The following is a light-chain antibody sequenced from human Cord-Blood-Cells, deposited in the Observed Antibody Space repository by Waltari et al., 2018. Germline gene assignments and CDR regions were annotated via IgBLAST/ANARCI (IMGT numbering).Light chain of an antibody. V-gene: IGLV1-47*01. Sequence: QSVLTQPPSASGTPGQRVTISCSGSSSNIGSNYVYWYQQLPGTAPKPLINRNNQRPYGVPDSFSGSKSGTSASLAISGLRSEDEADYYCAAWDDSLSGWVFGGGTKLTVL. CDR1: SSNIGSNY. J-gene: IGLJ3*02. CDR2: RNN. CDR3: AAWDDSLSGWV.